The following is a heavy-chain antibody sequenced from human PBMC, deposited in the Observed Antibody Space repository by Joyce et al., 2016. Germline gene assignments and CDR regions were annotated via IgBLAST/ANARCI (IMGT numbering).Heavy chain of an antibody. CDR3: ARYDYGDYSGFDY. CDR2: IYLNGNL. J-gene: IGHJ4*02. D-gene: IGHD4-17*01. V-gene: IGHV4-30-2*01. Sequence: QLQLQESGSGLVKPSQTLSLTCAVSGGSMNSGGKSWSWIRQPPGKGLEWIGYIYLNGNLYRNPSLKSRVTISVDRSKNQFSLNLTSVTAADTAVYYCARYDYGDYSGFDYWGQGILVTVSS. CDR1: GGSMNSGGKS.